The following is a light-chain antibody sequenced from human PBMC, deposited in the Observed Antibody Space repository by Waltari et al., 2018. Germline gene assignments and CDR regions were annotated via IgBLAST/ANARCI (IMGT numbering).Light chain of an antibody. CDR3: QSYDSSLSGYV. Sequence: QSVLTQPPSVSGAPGQRVTISCTGSSSNIGAGYDVHWYQQLPGTAPKLLIYGNSSRPSGVPDRFSGSKSGTSASRAITGLQAEDEADYDCQSYDSSLSGYVFGTGTKVTVL. J-gene: IGLJ1*01. V-gene: IGLV1-40*01. CDR2: GNS. CDR1: SSNIGAGYD.